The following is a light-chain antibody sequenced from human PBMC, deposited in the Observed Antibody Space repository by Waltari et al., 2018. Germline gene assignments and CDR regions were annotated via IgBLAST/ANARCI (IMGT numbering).Light chain of an antibody. CDR1: SLRSDY. CDR3: NSRDSSGNHIV. V-gene: IGLV3-19*01. J-gene: IGLJ1*01. CDR2: GKN. Sequence: SSELTQDPAVSVALGQTVRITCQGDSLRSDYASWYQQQPGQAHVPATSGKNNRPAGSPDRFSGSSSGNTDSLTMTGAQAEDEADYYCNSRDSSGNHIVFGTGTKVTVL.